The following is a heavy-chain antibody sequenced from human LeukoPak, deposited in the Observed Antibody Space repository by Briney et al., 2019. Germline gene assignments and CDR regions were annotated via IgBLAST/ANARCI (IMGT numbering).Heavy chain of an antibody. CDR1: GFTLSSNW. CDR3: VRDLGGRSGH. D-gene: IGHD1-26*01. Sequence: GGSLRLSCAASGFTLSSNWMHWVRQAPGKGLVWVSRTNEDGSTTNYADSVKGRSTIFRDNAKNTLYLQMNSLRAEDTAVYYCVRDLGGRSGHWGQGTLVTVSS. CDR2: TNEDGSTT. J-gene: IGHJ4*02. V-gene: IGHV3-74*01.